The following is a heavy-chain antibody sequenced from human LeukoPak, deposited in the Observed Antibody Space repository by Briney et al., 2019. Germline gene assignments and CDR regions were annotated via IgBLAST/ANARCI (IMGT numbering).Heavy chain of an antibody. J-gene: IGHJ6*03. V-gene: IGHV1-69*05. D-gene: IGHD3-10*01. Sequence: SVKVSCKASGGTFSSYAISWVRQAPGQGLEWMGGIIPIFGTANYAQKFQGRVTITTDESTSTAYMELSSLRSEDTAVYYCLAGGAENPYYYYMDVWGKGTTVTVSS. CDR2: IIPIFGTA. CDR1: GGTFSSYA. CDR3: LAGGAENPYYYYMDV.